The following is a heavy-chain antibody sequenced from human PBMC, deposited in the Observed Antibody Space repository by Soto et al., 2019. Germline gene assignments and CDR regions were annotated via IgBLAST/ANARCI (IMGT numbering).Heavy chain of an antibody. CDR2: INPNSGGT. CDR1: GYTFTGYY. CDR3: ASVGGEYCTNGVCLEDAFDI. D-gene: IGHD2-8*01. Sequence: ASVKVSCKASGYTFTGYYMHWVRQAPGQGLEWMGWINPNSGGTNYAQKFQGWVTMTRDTSISTAYMELSRLRSDDTAVYYCASVGGEYCTNGVCLEDAFDIWGQGTMVTVSS. J-gene: IGHJ3*02. V-gene: IGHV1-2*04.